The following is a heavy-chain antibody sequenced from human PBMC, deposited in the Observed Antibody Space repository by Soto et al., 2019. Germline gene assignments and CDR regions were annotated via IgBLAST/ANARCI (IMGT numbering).Heavy chain of an antibody. Sequence: ASVKVSCKASGYTFTGYYMHWVRQAPGQGLEWMGWINPNSGGTNYAQKFQGWVTMTRDTSISTAYMELSRLRSDDTAVYYCARSIVVVPAAMSGKGGMDVWGQGTTVTVSS. D-gene: IGHD2-2*01. V-gene: IGHV1-2*04. CDR2: INPNSGGT. CDR3: ARSIVVVPAAMSGKGGMDV. J-gene: IGHJ6*02. CDR1: GYTFTGYY.